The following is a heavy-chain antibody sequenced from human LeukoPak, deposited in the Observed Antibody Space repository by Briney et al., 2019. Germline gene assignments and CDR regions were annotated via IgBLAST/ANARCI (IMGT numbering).Heavy chain of an antibody. CDR3: AKDSGIAVAGTLFDY. Sequence: GGSLRLSRAASGFTFSSYAMSWVRQAPGKGLEWVSAISGSGGSTYYADSVKGRFTISRDNSKNTLYLQMNSLRAEDTAVYYCAKDSGIAVAGTLFDYWGQGTLVTVSS. D-gene: IGHD6-19*01. CDR2: ISGSGGST. V-gene: IGHV3-23*01. CDR1: GFTFSSYA. J-gene: IGHJ4*02.